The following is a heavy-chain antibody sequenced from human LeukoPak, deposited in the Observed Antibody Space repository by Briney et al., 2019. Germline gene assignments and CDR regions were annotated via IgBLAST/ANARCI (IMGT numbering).Heavy chain of an antibody. D-gene: IGHD5-18*01. CDR2: ISGSGGST. CDR1: GCTFSSYA. Sequence: PGGSLRLSCADSGCTFSSYAMSWVRQAPGKGLEWVSAISGSGGSTYYADSVKGRFTISRDNSKNTLYLQMNSLRAEDTAVYYCAKVGGYSYGFDYWGQGTLVTVSS. J-gene: IGHJ4*02. CDR3: AKVGGYSYGFDY. V-gene: IGHV3-23*01.